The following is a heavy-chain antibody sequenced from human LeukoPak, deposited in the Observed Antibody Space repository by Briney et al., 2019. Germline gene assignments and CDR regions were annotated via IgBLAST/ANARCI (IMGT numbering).Heavy chain of an antibody. D-gene: IGHD6-13*01. CDR3: ARGYSSSSWYNYYYYYGMDV. CDR2: ISSSGSTI. Sequence: GGSLRLSCAASGFTFSDYYMSWIRQAPGKGLEWVSYISSSGSTIYYADSVKGRFTISRDNARNSLYLQMNSPRAEDTAVYYCARGYSSSSWYNYYYYYGMDVWGQGTTVTVSS. J-gene: IGHJ6*02. V-gene: IGHV3-11*01. CDR1: GFTFSDYY.